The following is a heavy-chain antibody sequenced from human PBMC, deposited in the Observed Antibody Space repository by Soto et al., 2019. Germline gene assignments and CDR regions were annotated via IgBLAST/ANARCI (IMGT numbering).Heavy chain of an antibody. J-gene: IGHJ4*02. Sequence: LRVSCAAFGFTFSSYEMNWVRQAPGKGLEGVSYISSSGSSIYYADFVKGRFSMSRDNARKLLYLQVNRLEQDDTAVYYCARDGGIVDTRYFDYWGQGTLVTVSS. CDR1: GFTFSSYE. CDR2: ISSSGSSI. D-gene: IGHD5-12*01. CDR3: ARDGGIVDTRYFDY. V-gene: IGHV3-48*03.